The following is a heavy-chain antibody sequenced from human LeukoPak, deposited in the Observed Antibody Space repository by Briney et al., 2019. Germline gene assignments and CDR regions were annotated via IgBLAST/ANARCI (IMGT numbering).Heavy chain of an antibody. CDR2: SGSGGSP. Sequence: GGSLRLSCTASGFTFSNYAMGWVRQAPGKGLAWVSVSGSGGSPFYADSVKGRFTISRDNSKNTLYLQMNSLRAEDTAVYYCARDLPVAAADFWGQGTLVTVSS. J-gene: IGHJ4*02. CDR3: ARDLPVAAADF. D-gene: IGHD6-13*01. V-gene: IGHV3-23*01. CDR1: GFTFSNYA.